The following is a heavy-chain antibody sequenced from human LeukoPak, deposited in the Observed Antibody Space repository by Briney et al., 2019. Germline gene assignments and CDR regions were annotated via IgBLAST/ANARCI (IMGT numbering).Heavy chain of an antibody. CDR1: GGSFSGYY. CDR2: IYYSGST. V-gene: IGHV4-34*01. Sequence: SETLSLTCAVYGGSFSGYYWSWIRQPPGKGLEWIGSIYYSGSTYYNPSLKSRVTISVDTSKNQFSLKLSSVTAADTAVYYCARGGYDLNWGQGTLVTVSS. J-gene: IGHJ4*02. CDR3: ARGGYDLN. D-gene: IGHD3-22*01.